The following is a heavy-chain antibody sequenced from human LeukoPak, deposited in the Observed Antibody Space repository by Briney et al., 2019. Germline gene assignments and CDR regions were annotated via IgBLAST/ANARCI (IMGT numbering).Heavy chain of an antibody. D-gene: IGHD3-3*01. J-gene: IGHJ3*02. V-gene: IGHV4-30-4*01. Sequence: PSETLSLTCTVSGGSISSGDYYWSWVRQPPGKGLEWIGFIYYSGGTYYNPSLKSRVTISVDTSKNQFSLKLSSVTAADTAVYYCARFDIWSGSLDIWGQGTMVTVSS. CDR2: IYYSGGT. CDR3: ARFDIWSGSLDI. CDR1: GGSISSGDYY.